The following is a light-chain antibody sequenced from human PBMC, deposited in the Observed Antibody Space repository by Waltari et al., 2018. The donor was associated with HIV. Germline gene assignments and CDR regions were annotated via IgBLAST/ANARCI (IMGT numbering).Light chain of an antibody. J-gene: IGKJ4*01. CDR3: QQRNNWPPSVT. V-gene: IGKV3-11*01. Sequence: EIVLTQSPGTLSLSPGEGATLSCRASQSVSSYVAWYQHKPGQAPRLLIYDASKRATGIPARFGGSGSGTYFSRTISSLEPEDFAVYYCQQRNNWPPSVTFGGGTRGDI. CDR2: DAS. CDR1: QSVSSY.